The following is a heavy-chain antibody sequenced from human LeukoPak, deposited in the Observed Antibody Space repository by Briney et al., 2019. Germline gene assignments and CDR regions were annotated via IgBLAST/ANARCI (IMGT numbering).Heavy chain of an antibody. CDR1: GGSISSYY. Sequence: PSESLSLTCTVSGGSISSYYWSWIRQPPGKGLEWIGYIYYSGSTYYNPSLKSRVTISVDTSKNQFSLKLSSVTAADTAVYYCARGGSGSYSAFDYWGQGTLVTVSS. CDR2: IYYSGST. CDR3: ARGGSGSYSAFDY. D-gene: IGHD1-26*01. V-gene: IGHV4-59*12. J-gene: IGHJ4*02.